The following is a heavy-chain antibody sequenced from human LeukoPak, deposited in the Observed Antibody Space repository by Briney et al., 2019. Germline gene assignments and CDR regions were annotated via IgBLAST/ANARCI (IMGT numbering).Heavy chain of an antibody. CDR2: ISYDGSNK. V-gene: IGHV3-30-3*01. Sequence: GGSLRLSCAASGFTFSSYAMHWVRQAPRKRPEWVAVISYDGSNKYYADSVKGRFTISRDNSKNTLYLQMNSLRAEDTAVYYCARAHSSSWYSGPWGMDVWGQGTTVTVSS. D-gene: IGHD6-13*01. CDR1: GFTFSSYA. CDR3: ARAHSSSWYSGPWGMDV. J-gene: IGHJ6*02.